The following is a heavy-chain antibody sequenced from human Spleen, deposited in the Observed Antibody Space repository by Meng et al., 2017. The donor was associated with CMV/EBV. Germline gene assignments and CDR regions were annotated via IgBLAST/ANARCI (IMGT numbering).Heavy chain of an antibody. V-gene: IGHV3-21*06. J-gene: IGHJ3*02. Sequence: GGSLRLSCAASGFTFSSHSMKWVRQAPGKGLEWVSSISSSSSYIYYADSVKGRFTISRDNAKNSLYLQMNSLRAEDTAVYYCARDLAPMDAFDIWGQGTMVTVSS. CDR3: ARDLAPMDAFDI. CDR1: GFTFSSHS. CDR2: ISSSSSYI. D-gene: IGHD5-24*01.